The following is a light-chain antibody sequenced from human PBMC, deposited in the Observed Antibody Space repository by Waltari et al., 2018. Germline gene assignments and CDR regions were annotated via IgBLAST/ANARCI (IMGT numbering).Light chain of an antibody. V-gene: IGLV2-23*01. Sequence: QSALTQPASVSGSPGQSHTISCTGTSSDVGRYYLVSWYQQHPGKAPKLIIYEGSKRPSGVSNRFSGSKSGNTASLTSSGLQAEDEADYYCCSYAGSSTYYVFGTGTKVTVL. J-gene: IGLJ1*01. CDR1: SSDVGRYYL. CDR3: CSYAGSSTYYV. CDR2: EGS.